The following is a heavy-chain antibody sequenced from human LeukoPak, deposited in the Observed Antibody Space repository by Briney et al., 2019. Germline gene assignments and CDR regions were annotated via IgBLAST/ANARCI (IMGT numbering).Heavy chain of an antibody. CDR1: GGTFSSYT. CDR3: ATELFSDGSGSYYNWLLDY. J-gene: IGHJ4*02. CDR2: IIPILGIA. D-gene: IGHD3-10*01. Sequence: ASVKVSCKASGGTFSSYTISWVRQAPGQGLEWMGRIIPILGIANYAQKFQGRVTITADKSTSTAYMELSSLRSEDTAVYYCATELFSDGSGSYYNWLLDYWGQGTLVTVSS. V-gene: IGHV1-69*04.